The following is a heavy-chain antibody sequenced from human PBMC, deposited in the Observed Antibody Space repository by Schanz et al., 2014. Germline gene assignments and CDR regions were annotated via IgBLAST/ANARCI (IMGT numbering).Heavy chain of an antibody. Sequence: QVQLVESGGGVVQPGGSLRLSCAASGFTFDPYAMHWLRQSPGKGLEWVAVLSSDESRKFYADSEKGRFIISRDNSKNTLYLQVNSLRAEDTAVYYCAKHVRSLTGNDYWGQGTLVTVSS. J-gene: IGHJ4*02. V-gene: IGHV3-30-3*02. CDR2: LSSDESRK. D-gene: IGHD3-9*01. CDR3: AKHVRSLTGNDY. CDR1: GFTFDPYA.